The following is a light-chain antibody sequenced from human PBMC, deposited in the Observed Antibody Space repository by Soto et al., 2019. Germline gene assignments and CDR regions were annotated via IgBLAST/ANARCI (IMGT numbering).Light chain of an antibody. CDR3: QQSGSSPPT. CDR2: AAS. V-gene: IGKV3-20*01. J-gene: IGKJ1*01. CDR1: QSVSSN. Sequence: VITQSPSTLSVSPRERATLPCRASQSVSSNLAWYQQKPGQAPRLLIYAASNRATGIPDRFSGSGSGTDFTLTISRLEPEDFAVYYCQQSGSSPPTFGQGTKVDI.